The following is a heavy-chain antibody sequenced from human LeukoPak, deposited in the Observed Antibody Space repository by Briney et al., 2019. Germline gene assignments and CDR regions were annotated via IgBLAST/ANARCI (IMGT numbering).Heavy chain of an antibody. CDR3: IRETHVGLYLEY. Sequence: GGSLRLSCAASGFTFTTYWMHWARHVPGKGLVWVARINTDGRVTTYADSVKGRFTVSRDNAEHTLYLQMNDLRPEDTAIYYCIRETHVGLYLEYWGQGTLATVTS. D-gene: IGHD3-10*02. CDR1: GFTFTTYW. CDR2: INTDGRVT. J-gene: IGHJ4*02. V-gene: IGHV3-74*03.